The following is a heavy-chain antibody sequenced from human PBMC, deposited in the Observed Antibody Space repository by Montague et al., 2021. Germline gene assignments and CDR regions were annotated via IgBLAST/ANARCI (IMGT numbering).Heavy chain of an antibody. Sequence: SETLSLTCAVYGGSLSSYIWNWIRQPPGRDLEWIGQISHTGSTSYNPPLKSRVTMSVDTSENHVSLRLSSVTAADTALYYCARAYYFEMSGYGMGAWGQGTTVTVSS. CDR1: GGSLSSYI. CDR2: ISHTGST. D-gene: IGHD3-22*01. V-gene: IGHV4-34*01. J-gene: IGHJ6*02. CDR3: ARAYYFEMSGYGMGA.